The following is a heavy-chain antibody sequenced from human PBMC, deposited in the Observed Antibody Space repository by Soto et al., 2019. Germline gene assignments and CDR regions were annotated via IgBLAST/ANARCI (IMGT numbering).Heavy chain of an antibody. Sequence: GGSLRLSCAASGFTFSSYAMSWVRQAPGKGLEWVSAISGSGGSTYYADSVKGRFTISRDNSKNTLYLQMNSLRAEDTAVYYCAKPRNGYSYGFSYAEYFQHWGQGTLVTVSS. CDR1: GFTFSSYA. CDR3: AKPRNGYSYGFSYAEYFQH. D-gene: IGHD5-18*01. J-gene: IGHJ1*01. CDR2: ISGSGGST. V-gene: IGHV3-23*01.